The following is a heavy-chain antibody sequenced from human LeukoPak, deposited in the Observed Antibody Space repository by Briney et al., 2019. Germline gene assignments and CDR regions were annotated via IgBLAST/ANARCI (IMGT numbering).Heavy chain of an antibody. J-gene: IGHJ6*02. D-gene: IGHD2-2*01. V-gene: IGHV3-23*01. CDR3: AKEISREMYQLPQSAFYYYGMDV. CDR2: ISGSGGST. CDR1: GFTFSSYA. Sequence: GGSLRLSCAASGFTFSSYAMSWVRQAPGKGLEWVSAISGSGGSTYYADSVKGRFTISRDNSKNTLYLQMNSLRAEDTAVYYCAKEISREMYQLPQSAFYYYGMDVWGQGTTVTVSS.